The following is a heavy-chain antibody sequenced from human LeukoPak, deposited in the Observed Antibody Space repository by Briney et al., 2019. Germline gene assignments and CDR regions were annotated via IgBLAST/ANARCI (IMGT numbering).Heavy chain of an antibody. CDR2: IYYSGST. J-gene: IGHJ4*02. Sequence: PSQTLSLTCTVSGGSISSGDYCWSWIRQPPGKGLEWIGYIYYSGSTYYNPSLKSRVTMSVDTSKNQFSLKLSSVTAADTAVYYCARTYYYDSSGYIHFDYWGQGTLVTVSS. V-gene: IGHV4-30-4*08. D-gene: IGHD3-22*01. CDR1: GGSISSGDYC. CDR3: ARTYYYDSSGYIHFDY.